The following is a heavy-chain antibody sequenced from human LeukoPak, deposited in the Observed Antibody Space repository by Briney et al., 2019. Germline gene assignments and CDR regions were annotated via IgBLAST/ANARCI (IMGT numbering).Heavy chain of an antibody. Sequence: PGGSLRLSCAASGFTFSSYSMNWVRQAPGKGLEWVAFIRYDGSNKYYADSVKGRFTISRDNSKNTLYLQMNSLRAEDTAVYYCAKLKGSSTSCFDYWGQGTLVTVSS. D-gene: IGHD2-2*01. V-gene: IGHV3-30*02. CDR3: AKLKGSSTSCFDY. CDR2: IRYDGSNK. CDR1: GFTFSSYS. J-gene: IGHJ4*02.